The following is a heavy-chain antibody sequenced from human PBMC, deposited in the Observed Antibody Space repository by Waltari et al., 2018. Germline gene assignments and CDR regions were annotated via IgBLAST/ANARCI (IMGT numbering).Heavy chain of an antibody. CDR1: GFTFSSYG. V-gene: IGHV3-30*02. D-gene: IGHD3-16*01. CDR2: IRYDGSNK. CDR3: AKDTEGGDFDY. Sequence: QVQLVESGGGVVQPGGSLRLSCAASGFTFSSYGMTWVRQAPGKGLEWVAFIRYDGSNKYYADSVKGRFTISRDNSKNTLYLQMNSLRAEDTAVYYCAKDTEGGDFDYWGQGTLVTVSS. J-gene: IGHJ4*02.